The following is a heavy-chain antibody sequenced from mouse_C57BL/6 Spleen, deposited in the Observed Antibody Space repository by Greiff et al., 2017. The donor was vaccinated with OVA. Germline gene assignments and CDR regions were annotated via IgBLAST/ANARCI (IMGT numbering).Heavy chain of an antibody. V-gene: IGHV1-39*01. D-gene: IGHD2-4*01. CDR2: INPNYGTT. CDR3: GGYDYDGPWFAY. J-gene: IGHJ3*01. Sequence: EVKLQESGPELVKPGASVKISCKASGYSFTDYNMNWVKQSNGKSLEWIGVINPNYGTTSYNQKFKGKATLTVDQSSSTAYMQLNSLTSEDSAVYYCGGYDYDGPWFAYWGQGTLVTVSA. CDR1: GYSFTDYN.